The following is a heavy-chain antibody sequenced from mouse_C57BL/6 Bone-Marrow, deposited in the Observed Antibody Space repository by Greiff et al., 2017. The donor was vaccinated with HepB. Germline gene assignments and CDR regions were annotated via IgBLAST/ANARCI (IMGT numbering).Heavy chain of an antibody. J-gene: IGHJ2*01. D-gene: IGHD2-13*01. Sequence: QVQLQQSGAELVRPGSSVKLSCKASGYTFTSYWMHWVKQRPIQGLEWIGNIDPSDSETHYNQKFKDKATLTVDKSSSTAYMHLSSLTSEDSAVYYCAWGLDSQEPFDYWDQGTTLTVTS. CDR1: GYTFTSYW. CDR3: AWGLDSQEPFDY. V-gene: IGHV1-52*01. CDR2: IDPSDSET.